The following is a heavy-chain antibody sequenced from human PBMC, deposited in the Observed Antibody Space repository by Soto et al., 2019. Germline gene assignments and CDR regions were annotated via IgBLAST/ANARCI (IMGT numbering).Heavy chain of an antibody. CDR2: ISGSGGST. D-gene: IGHD5-18*01. V-gene: IGHV3-23*01. J-gene: IGHJ4*02. CDR3: AKGPTRGYSYGYRSGDFDY. Sequence: GGSLRLSCAASGFTFSSYAMSWVRQAPGKGLEWVSAISGSGGSTYYADSVKGRFTISRGNSKNTLYLQMNSLRAEDTAVYYCAKGPTRGYSYGYRSGDFDYWGQGTLVTVSS. CDR1: GFTFSSYA.